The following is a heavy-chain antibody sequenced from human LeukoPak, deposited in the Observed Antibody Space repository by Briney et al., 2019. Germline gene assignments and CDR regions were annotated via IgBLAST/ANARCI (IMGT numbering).Heavy chain of an antibody. CDR2: MHYSGSN. Sequence: SETLSLTCTVSGGSISSSAYYWGWIRQPPGKGLEWFGSMHYSGSNAYSPCLKSRVIISVDTSKNQFSLKLTYVTAADTAVYFCARYSTSSGWFDPWGQGSVVTVSS. CDR3: ARYSTSSGWFDP. V-gene: IGHV4-39*01. CDR1: GGSISSSAYY. J-gene: IGHJ5*02. D-gene: IGHD6-6*01.